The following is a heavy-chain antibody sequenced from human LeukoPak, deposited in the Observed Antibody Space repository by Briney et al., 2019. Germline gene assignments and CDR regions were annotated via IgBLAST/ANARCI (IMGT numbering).Heavy chain of an antibody. J-gene: IGHJ3*02. D-gene: IGHD5-18*01. V-gene: IGHV3-48*01. Sequence: GGSLRLSCAASVLTFSTYSINWVRQAPGKGLEGGSYISSDSSTIYYADSLKGRFTISRDNAKNSLSLLMNSLRAEDTAVYYCARDLSSRGYTYGTPAFTFDIWGQGTMVTVSS. CDR2: ISSDSSTI. CDR3: ARDLSSRGYTYGTPAFTFDI. CDR1: VLTFSTYS.